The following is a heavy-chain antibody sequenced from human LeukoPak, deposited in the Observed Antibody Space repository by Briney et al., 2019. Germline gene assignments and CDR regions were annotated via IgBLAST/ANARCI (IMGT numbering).Heavy chain of an antibody. D-gene: IGHD6-13*01. Sequence: SGGSLRLSCAASGFTFSSYEMNWVRQAPGKGLEWVSYISSSGSTIYYADSVKGRFTISRDNAKNSLYLQMNSLRAEGTAVYYCARDWGAGTVDYWGQGTLVTVSS. V-gene: IGHV3-48*03. CDR2: ISSSGSTI. J-gene: IGHJ4*02. CDR1: GFTFSSYE. CDR3: ARDWGAGTVDY.